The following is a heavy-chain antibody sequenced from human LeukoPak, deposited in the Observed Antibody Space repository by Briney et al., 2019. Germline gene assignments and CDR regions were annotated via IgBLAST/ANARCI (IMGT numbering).Heavy chain of an antibody. J-gene: IGHJ4*02. V-gene: IGHV1-18*01. CDR2: ISAYNGNT. CDR1: GYTITSYG. D-gene: IGHD6-6*01. CDR3: ARDTRPYSSSSTYFDY. Sequence: ASVKVSCKASGYTITSYGISWVRQAPGQGLEWMGWISAYNGNTNYAQKLQGRVTMTTDTSTSTAYMELRSLRSDDTAVYYCARDTRPYSSSSTYFDYWGQGTLVTVSS.